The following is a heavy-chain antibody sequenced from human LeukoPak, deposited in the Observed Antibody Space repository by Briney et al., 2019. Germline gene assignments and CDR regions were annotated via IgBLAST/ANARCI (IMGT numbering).Heavy chain of an antibody. V-gene: IGHV3-9*01. Sequence: GRSLRLSCAASGFTFDDYAMHWVRQAPGKGLEWVAGISWSSGNIGYADSVKGRLTISRDNAENSLHLEMNSLRHEDTAVYFCARDAWRRAFNYGMDVWGQGTTVAVSS. CDR3: ARDAWRRAFNYGMDV. CDR1: GFTFDDYA. D-gene: IGHD5-12*01. CDR2: ISWSSGNI. J-gene: IGHJ6*02.